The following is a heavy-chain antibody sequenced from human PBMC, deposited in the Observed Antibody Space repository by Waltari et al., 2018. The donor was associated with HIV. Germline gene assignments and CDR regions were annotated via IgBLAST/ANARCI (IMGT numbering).Heavy chain of an antibody. CDR2: IKQDGSEE. D-gene: IGHD4-17*01. J-gene: IGHJ4*02. Sequence: VKLVESGGGRVQWGGSLRLLCAASGFEFGHNGMHWVRQTPGKGLEWVANIKQDGSEENYVDSVKGRFTISRDNAKNSMYLQMNSLRAEDTAVYYCTTPVTTRGWGQGTLVTVSS. CDR3: TTPVTTRG. CDR1: GFEFGHNG. V-gene: IGHV3-7*05.